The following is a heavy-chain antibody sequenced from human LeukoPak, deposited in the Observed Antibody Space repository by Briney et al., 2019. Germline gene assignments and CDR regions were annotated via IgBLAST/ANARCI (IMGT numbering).Heavy chain of an antibody. V-gene: IGHV3-64*04. CDR1: GFTISIYA. CDR3: AKVWMRERYFDY. D-gene: IGHD3-3*01. CDR2: ISSKGVST. J-gene: IGHJ4*02. Sequence: GGSLRLSCSASGFTISIYAMHWVRQAPGKGLEYVSGISSKGVSTYYADSVKGRFTISRDNSKNTLYLQMNSLRAEDTAVYYCAKVWMRERYFDYWGQGTLVTVSS.